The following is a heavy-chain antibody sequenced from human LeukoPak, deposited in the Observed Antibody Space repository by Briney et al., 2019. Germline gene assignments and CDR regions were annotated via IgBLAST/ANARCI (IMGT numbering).Heavy chain of an antibody. D-gene: IGHD2-2*01. CDR3: ARDQYLGYCSSTSCYEGEFDY. V-gene: IGHV3-21*01. CDR2: ISSSSSYI. CDR1: GFTFRTYA. Sequence: KTGGPLRLSCAASGFTFRTYAINWVRQAPGKGLEWVSSISSSSSYIYYADSVKGRFTISRDNAKNSLYLQMNSLRAEDTAVYYCARDQYLGYCSSTSCYEGEFDYWGQGTLVTVSS. J-gene: IGHJ4*02.